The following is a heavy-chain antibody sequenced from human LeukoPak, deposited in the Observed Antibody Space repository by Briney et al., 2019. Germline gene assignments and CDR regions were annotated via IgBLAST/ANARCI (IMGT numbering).Heavy chain of an antibody. J-gene: IGHJ3*02. CDR3: ARSGSGPDAFDI. V-gene: IGHV4-59*01. D-gene: IGHD2-15*01. Sequence: SETLSLTCTVSGGSISSYYWSWIRQPPGKGLEWIGYIYYSGSTNYNPSLKSRVTISVDTSKNQFSLKLGSVTAADTAVYYCARSGSGPDAFDIWGQGTMVTVSS. CDR1: GGSISSYY. CDR2: IYYSGST.